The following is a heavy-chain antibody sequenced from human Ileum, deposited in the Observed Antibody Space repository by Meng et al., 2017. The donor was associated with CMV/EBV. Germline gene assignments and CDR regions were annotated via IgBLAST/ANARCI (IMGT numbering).Heavy chain of an antibody. CDR1: GTTFSSYW. J-gene: IGHJ4*02. CDR3: VRDFGDVGTTNAFDY. V-gene: IGHV3-74*01. D-gene: IGHD1-26*01. Sequence: EGVFVCAGGCLVHPGGSLRLSCAASGTTFSSYWMHWVRQAPGKGLVWVARINSEGISTSYADFVKGRLTISRDNAKNTLYLQMNSLRVEDTAMYYCVRDFGDVGTTNAFDYWGQGTLVTVSS. CDR2: INSEGIST.